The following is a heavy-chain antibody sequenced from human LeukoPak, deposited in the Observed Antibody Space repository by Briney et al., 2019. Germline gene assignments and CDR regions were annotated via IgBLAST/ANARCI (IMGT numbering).Heavy chain of an antibody. Sequence: PGGSLRLSCAASGFTFSSYAMSWVRQAPGKGLEWVSAISGSGGSTYYADSVKGRFTISRDNSKNTLYLQMNSLRAADTAVYYCAKGLRDFWSGYTYSDYWGQGTLVTVSS. V-gene: IGHV3-23*01. CDR3: AKGLRDFWSGYTYSDY. D-gene: IGHD3-3*01. CDR2: ISGSGGST. CDR1: GFTFSSYA. J-gene: IGHJ4*02.